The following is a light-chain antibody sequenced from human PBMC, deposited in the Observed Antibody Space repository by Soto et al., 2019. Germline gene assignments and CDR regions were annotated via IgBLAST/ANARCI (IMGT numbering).Light chain of an antibody. CDR3: QKYNSAPLT. CDR1: QGIAPY. Sequence: DVPMTQSPSSLSASVGDRVTITCRASQGIAPYLAWFQQKPGKVPKLLIYAASTLQSGVPSRFSGSGSGTDITLTISSLQPEDVATYYCQKYNSAPLTFGGGTKVEIK. J-gene: IGKJ4*01. CDR2: AAS. V-gene: IGKV1-27*01.